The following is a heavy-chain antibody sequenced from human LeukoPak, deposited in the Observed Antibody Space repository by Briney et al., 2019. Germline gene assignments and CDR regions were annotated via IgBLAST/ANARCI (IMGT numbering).Heavy chain of an antibody. Sequence: GGSLRLSCAVSGFTFNSFGVHWVRQTPGKGLEWVAVISNDGRNQYYADSVKGRFTISRDNFKNTLYLQMNSLRAEDTAVYYCAKMVLWFGELMPAEFDYWGQGTLVTVSS. CDR1: GFTFNSFG. CDR2: ISNDGRNQ. CDR3: AKMVLWFGELMPAEFDY. D-gene: IGHD3-10*01. V-gene: IGHV3-30*18. J-gene: IGHJ4*02.